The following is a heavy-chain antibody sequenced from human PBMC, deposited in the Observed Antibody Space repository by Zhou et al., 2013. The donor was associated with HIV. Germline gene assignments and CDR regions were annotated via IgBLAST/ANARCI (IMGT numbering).Heavy chain of an antibody. Sequence: QVQLQESGPGLVKPSETLSLTCTVSGGSISSSSYYWGWIRQPPGKGLEWIATIYHSGNTYYNPSLKSRVTISVDTSKNQFSLRLSSVTAADAAVYYCARVRSPRSGYCSGGSCYPEPYFDYWGQGTLVTVSS. CDR3: ARVRSPRSGYCSGGSCYPEPYFDY. D-gene: IGHD2-15*01. J-gene: IGHJ4*02. V-gene: IGHV4-39*07. CDR2: IYHSGNT. CDR1: GGSISSSSYY.